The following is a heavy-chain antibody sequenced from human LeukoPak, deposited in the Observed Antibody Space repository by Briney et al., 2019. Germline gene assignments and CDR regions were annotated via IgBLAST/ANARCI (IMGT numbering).Heavy chain of an antibody. D-gene: IGHD3-22*01. J-gene: IGHJ4*02. CDR1: GGSISSGDYY. CDR3: ARSGSGGYYYDSSGYYYDY. V-gene: IGHV4-30-4*01. CDR2: IYYSGST. Sequence: EPSETLSLTCTVSGGSISSGDYYWSWIRQPPGKGLKWIGYIYYSGSTYYNPSLKSRVTISVDTSKNQFSLKLSSVTAADTAVYYCARSGSGGYYYDSSGYYYDYWGQGTLVTVSS.